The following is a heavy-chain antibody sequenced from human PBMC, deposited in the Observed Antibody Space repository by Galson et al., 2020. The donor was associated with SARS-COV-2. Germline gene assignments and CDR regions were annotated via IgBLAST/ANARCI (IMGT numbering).Heavy chain of an antibody. J-gene: IGHJ6*02. Sequence: GGSLRLTCIASTFSLSDYYMTWVRQAPGRGLEWVAHISQDATNIRYVQSVEGRFTISRDNARNSVSLRMNGLRAEDTAVYYCTRNGYYDVVVGGQGTTFTVSS. CDR2: ISQDATNI. V-gene: IGHV3-7*05. D-gene: IGHD3-22*01. CDR1: TFSLSDYY. CDR3: TRNGYYDVVV.